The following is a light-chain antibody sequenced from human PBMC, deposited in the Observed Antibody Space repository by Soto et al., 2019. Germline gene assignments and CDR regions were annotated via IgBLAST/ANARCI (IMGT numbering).Light chain of an antibody. J-gene: IGKJ1*01. CDR3: QYHYSYTRT. V-gene: IGKV3-20*01. Sequence: EIVLTQSPDTLSLSAGETATLSCRASQSFSSSHLAWYQQKVGQAPRLLIYGASSRATGIPDRFSGSGSGTDFTLTINSLEPEDFAVYYCQYHYSYTRTFGQGTKVDIK. CDR2: GAS. CDR1: QSFSSSH.